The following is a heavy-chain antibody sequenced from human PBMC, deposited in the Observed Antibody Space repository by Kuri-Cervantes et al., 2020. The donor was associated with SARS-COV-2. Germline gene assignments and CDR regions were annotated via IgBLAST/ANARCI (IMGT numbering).Heavy chain of an antibody. J-gene: IGHJ4*02. CDR2: IYYSGST. Sequence: SETLSLTCTVSGGSISSSSYYWGWIRQPPGKGLEWIGSIYYSGSTYYNPSLKSRVTISVDTSKNQFSLKLSSVTAADTAVYYCASAQGLYYYDSSGYYRFDYWGQGTLVTVSS. V-gene: IGHV4-39*01. CDR1: GGSISSSSYY. D-gene: IGHD3-22*01. CDR3: ASAQGLYYYDSSGYYRFDY.